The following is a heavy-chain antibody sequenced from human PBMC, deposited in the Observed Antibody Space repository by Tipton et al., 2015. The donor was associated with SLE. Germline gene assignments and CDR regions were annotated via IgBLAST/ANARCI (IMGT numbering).Heavy chain of an antibody. CDR1: GGSLIGYY. CDR3: ARDWGGEALDF. Sequence: TLSLTCTVSGGSLIGYYWSWIRQPAGKGPEWIGRIYTGGRTIHNPSLNSRVTMSLDTSKGQFSLKLTSVTAADTAVYYCARDWGGEALDFWGQGTLVTVSS. D-gene: IGHD2-21*01. V-gene: IGHV4-4*07. J-gene: IGHJ4*02. CDR2: IYTGGRT.